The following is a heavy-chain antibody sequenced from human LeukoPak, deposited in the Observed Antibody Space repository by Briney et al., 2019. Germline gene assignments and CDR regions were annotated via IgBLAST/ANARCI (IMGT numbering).Heavy chain of an antibody. D-gene: IGHD5-18*01. V-gene: IGHV1-8*01. CDR3: ARDLSASSGYSYGYDY. Sequence: ASVKVSCKASGYTFTSYDINWVRQATGQGLEWMGWMNPNSGNTGYAQKFQGRVTMTRNTSISTAYMELSSLRAEDTAVYYCARDLSASSGYSYGYDYWGQGTLVTVSP. J-gene: IGHJ4*02. CDR1: GYTFTSYD. CDR2: MNPNSGNT.